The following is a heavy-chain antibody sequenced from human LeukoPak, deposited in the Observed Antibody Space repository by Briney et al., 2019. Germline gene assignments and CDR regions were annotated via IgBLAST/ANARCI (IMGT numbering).Heavy chain of an antibody. CDR1: GYTFTSYY. V-gene: IGHV1-46*01. CDR2: IDPSGGST. CDR3: ASTDPSRELYYFDY. D-gene: IGHD1-7*01. J-gene: IGHJ4*02. Sequence: GASVKVSCKASGYTFTSYYMHWVRQAPGQGLEWMGIIDPSGGSTSYAQKFQGRATMTRDTSTSTVYMELSSLRSEDTAVYYCASTDPSRELYYFDYWGQGTLVTVSS.